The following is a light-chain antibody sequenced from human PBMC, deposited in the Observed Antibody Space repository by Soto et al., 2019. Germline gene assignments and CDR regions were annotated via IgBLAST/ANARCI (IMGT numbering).Light chain of an antibody. J-gene: IGKJ1*01. Sequence: DFQMTQSPSALSASVGDRATITCRASQSISSWLAWYQQKPGKAPKLLIYDASTLQSGVPSRYSGSGSGTEFTLTISNLQPDDFATYYCQQYESYSPWTFGQGTKVEIK. CDR2: DAS. V-gene: IGKV1-5*01. CDR1: QSISSW. CDR3: QQYESYSPWT.